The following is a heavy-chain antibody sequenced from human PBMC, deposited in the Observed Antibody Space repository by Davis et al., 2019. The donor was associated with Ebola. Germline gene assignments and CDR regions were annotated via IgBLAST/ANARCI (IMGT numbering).Heavy chain of an antibody. CDR2: IKQDGSEK. CDR3: ARDYYDILTGDYMDV. V-gene: IGHV3-7*03. J-gene: IGHJ6*03. CDR1: GFTFSSYW. D-gene: IGHD3-9*01. Sequence: GESLKISCAASGFTFSSYWMSWVRQAPGEGLEWVANIKQDGSEKYYVDSVKGRFTISRDNAKNSLYLQMNSLRAEDTAVYYCARDYYDILTGDYMDVWGKGTTVTVSS.